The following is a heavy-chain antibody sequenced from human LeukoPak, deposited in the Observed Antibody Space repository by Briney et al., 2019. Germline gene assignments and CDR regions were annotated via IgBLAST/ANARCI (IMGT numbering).Heavy chain of an antibody. D-gene: IGHD4-17*01. V-gene: IGHV3-23*01. CDR2: ISGSGGST. J-gene: IGHJ2*01. CDR1: GFTFTIYA. Sequence: GGSLRLSCAASGFTFTIYAMNWVRQAPGKGLEWVSAISGSGGSTYYADSVQGRFTISRDNSKNTLYLQMNSLRAEDTAVYYCATLYGDYNWYFDLWGRGTLVTVSS. CDR3: ATLYGDYNWYFDL.